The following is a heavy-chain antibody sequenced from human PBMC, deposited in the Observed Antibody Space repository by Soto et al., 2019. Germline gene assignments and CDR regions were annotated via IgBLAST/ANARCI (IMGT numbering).Heavy chain of an antibody. CDR2: MSHSGGT. CDR3: ARVERGTVTTVVDAFDI. D-gene: IGHD1-1*01. V-gene: IGHV4-61*01. CDR1: GGFVSSGSYY. Sequence: SETLSLTCAVYGGFVSSGSYYWSWIRQPPGKGLEWIGEMSHSGGTHFNPSLKSRVTISVDTSKNQFSLNIYSVTAADTALYYCARVERGTVTTVVDAFDIWGPGTMVTVAS. J-gene: IGHJ3*02.